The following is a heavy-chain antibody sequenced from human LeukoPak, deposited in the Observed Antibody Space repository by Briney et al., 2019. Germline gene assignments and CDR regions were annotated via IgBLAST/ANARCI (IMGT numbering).Heavy chain of an antibody. Sequence: GGSLRLSCAASGLSVSSNYTSWVRQAPGKGLEWVSLIYSGGSTYYADSVKGRFTISRDNSKNTLYLQMNSLRAEDTAVYYCARDWLAGNPYHAFDLWGKGTMVTVSS. CDR3: ARDWLAGNPYHAFDL. D-gene: IGHD3-22*01. J-gene: IGHJ3*01. V-gene: IGHV3-66*01. CDR2: IYSGGST. CDR1: GLSVSSNY.